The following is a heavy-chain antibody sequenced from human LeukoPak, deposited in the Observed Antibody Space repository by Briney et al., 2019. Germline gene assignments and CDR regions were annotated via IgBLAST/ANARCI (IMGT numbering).Heavy chain of an antibody. Sequence: SQTLSLTCAVYGGSFSGYYWSWIRQPPGKGLEWIGEINHSGSTNYNPPLKSRVTISVDTSKNQFSLKLSSVTAADTAVYYCARVGTIFGGWGQGTLVTVSS. CDR1: GGSFSGYY. CDR3: ARVGTIFGG. D-gene: IGHD3-3*01. J-gene: IGHJ4*02. CDR2: INHSGST. V-gene: IGHV4-34*01.